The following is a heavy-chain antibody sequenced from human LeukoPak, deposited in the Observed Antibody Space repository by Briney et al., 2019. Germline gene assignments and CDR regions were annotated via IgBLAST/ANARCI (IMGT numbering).Heavy chain of an antibody. CDR1: GFTFSSYD. V-gene: IGHV3-13*01. Sequence: PGGSLRLSCAASGFTFSSYDMHWVRQATGKGLEWVSAIGTAGDTYYPGSVKGRFTISRENAKNSLYLQMNSLRAGDTAAYYCARRSSGYYHDAFDIWGQGTMVTVSS. CDR3: ARRSSGYYHDAFDI. CDR2: IGTAGDT. D-gene: IGHD3-22*01. J-gene: IGHJ3*02.